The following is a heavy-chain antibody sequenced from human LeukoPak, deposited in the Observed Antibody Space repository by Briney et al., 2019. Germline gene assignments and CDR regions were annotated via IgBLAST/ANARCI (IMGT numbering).Heavy chain of an antibody. D-gene: IGHD1-26*01. CDR3: ARVGRATTIHFTFDY. Sequence: GASVKVSCKASGYTFTGYYMHWVRQAPGQGLEWMGWINPNSGGTNYAQKFQGRVTMTRDTSISTAYMELSRLRSDDTAVYYCARVGRATTIHFTFDYWGQGTLVTVSS. J-gene: IGHJ4*02. V-gene: IGHV1-2*02. CDR1: GYTFTGYY. CDR2: INPNSGGT.